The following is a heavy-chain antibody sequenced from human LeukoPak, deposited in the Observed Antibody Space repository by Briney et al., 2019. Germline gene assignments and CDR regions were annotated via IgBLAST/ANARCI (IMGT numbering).Heavy chain of an antibody. J-gene: IGHJ5*02. V-gene: IGHV3-21*01. D-gene: IGHD6-6*01. CDR2: VSSGSSYI. CDR1: GFTFSNYA. CDR3: ARDEGRAGRQWWFDP. Sequence: GGSLRLSCAASGFTFSNYAMNWVRQAPGRGLEWVASVSSGSSYIYYADSVMGRFTISRDNAKNSLYLQMNSLRAEDTAVYYSARDEGRAGRQWWFDPWGQGTLVTVSS.